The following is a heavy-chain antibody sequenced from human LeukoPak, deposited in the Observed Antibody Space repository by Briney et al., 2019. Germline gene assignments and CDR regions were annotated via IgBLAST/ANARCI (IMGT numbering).Heavy chain of an antibody. Sequence: PGGSLRLSCAASGFTFSSYGMHWVRQAPGKGLEWVAVISYDGSNKYYADSVKGRFTISRDNSKNTLYLQMNSLRAEDTAVYYCAKGIMDVWGKGTTVTVSS. CDR2: ISYDGSNK. V-gene: IGHV3-30*18. J-gene: IGHJ6*04. CDR1: GFTFSSYG. CDR3: AKGIMDV.